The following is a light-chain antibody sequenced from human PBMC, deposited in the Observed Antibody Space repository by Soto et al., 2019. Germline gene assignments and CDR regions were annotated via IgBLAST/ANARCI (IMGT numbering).Light chain of an antibody. V-gene: IGLV2-14*01. CDR1: SSDVGGYNY. CDR3: SSYTSSSTSSYV. CDR2: EVS. J-gene: IGLJ1*01. Sequence: QAVVTQPASVSGSPGQSITISCTGTSSDVGGYNYVSWYQQHPGKAPKLMIYEVSNRPSGVSNRFSGSKSGNTASLTISGLQAEDEADYYCSSYTSSSTSSYVFGTGTKLTVL.